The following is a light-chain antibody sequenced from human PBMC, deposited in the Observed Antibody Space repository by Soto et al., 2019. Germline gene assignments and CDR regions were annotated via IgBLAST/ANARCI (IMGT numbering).Light chain of an antibody. J-gene: IGKJ5*01. Sequence: EIGLTQSPATLSLSPGETATLSCRASQNVDKFLAWYQQRPGQPPRLLIFDSSNRATGVPVRFSGSGSGTVFTLTIGSLEPEDSEVYYCQQRKNWPPLTFGQGTRLEIK. V-gene: IGKV3-11*01. CDR2: DSS. CDR3: QQRKNWPPLT. CDR1: QNVDKF.